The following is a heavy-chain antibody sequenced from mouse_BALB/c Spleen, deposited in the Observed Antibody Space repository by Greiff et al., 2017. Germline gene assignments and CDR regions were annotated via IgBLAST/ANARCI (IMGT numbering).Heavy chain of an antibody. CDR1: GYTFTSYY. V-gene: IGHV1S56*01. Sequence: VQLQQSGPELVKPGASVRISCKASGYTFTSYYIHWVKQRPGQGLEWIGWIYPGNVNTKYNEKFKGKATLTADKSSSTAYMQLSSLTSEDSAVYFCARWGFYYAMDYWGQGTSVTVSS. J-gene: IGHJ4*01. CDR2: IYPGNVNT. CDR3: ARWGFYYAMDY.